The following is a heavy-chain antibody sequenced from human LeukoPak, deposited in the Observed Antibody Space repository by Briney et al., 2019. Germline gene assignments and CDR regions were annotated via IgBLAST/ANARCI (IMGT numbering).Heavy chain of an antibody. D-gene: IGHD3-22*01. CDR3: ARRGYDSSGSTYYYGMDV. CDR1: GFTFSSYG. V-gene: IGHV3-30*03. Sequence: PGRSLRLSCAASGFTFSSYGMHWVRQAPGKGLEWVAVISYDGSNKYYADSVKGRFTISRDNSKNTLYLQMNILRAEDTALYYCARRGYDSSGSTYYYGMDVWGQGTTVTVSS. J-gene: IGHJ6*02. CDR2: ISYDGSNK.